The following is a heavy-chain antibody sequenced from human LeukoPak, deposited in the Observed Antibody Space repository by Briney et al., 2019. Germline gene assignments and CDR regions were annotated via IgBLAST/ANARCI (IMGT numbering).Heavy chain of an antibody. CDR3: ARGRLYYDILTRTRYFDY. J-gene: IGHJ4*02. Sequence: PSETLSLTCAVYGGSFSDYYWSWIRQPPGKGLEWIGEINHSGSTSYNPSLKSRVIISVDTSKNQFSLKLSSVTAADTAVYYCARGRLYYDILTRTRYFDYWGQGTLVTVSS. CDR2: INHSGST. V-gene: IGHV4-34*01. CDR1: GGSFSDYY. D-gene: IGHD3-9*01.